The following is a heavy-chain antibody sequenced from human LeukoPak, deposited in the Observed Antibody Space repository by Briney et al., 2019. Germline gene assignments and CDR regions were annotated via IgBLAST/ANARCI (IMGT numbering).Heavy chain of an antibody. J-gene: IGHJ4*02. CDR3: ATRFSEQS. CDR2: IYSGGTT. Sequence: PGGSLRLSCAASGFTFSSYAMSWARQFPGKGLEWVSVIYSGGTTNYADSVKGRFTISRDYSKNTLYLQMNSLRPEDTAVYYCATRFSEQSWGQGTLVTVSS. V-gene: IGHV3-66*02. CDR1: GFTFSSYA. D-gene: IGHD3-3*01.